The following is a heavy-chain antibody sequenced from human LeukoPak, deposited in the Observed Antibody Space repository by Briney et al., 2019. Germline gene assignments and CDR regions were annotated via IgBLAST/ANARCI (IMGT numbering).Heavy chain of an antibody. Sequence: GRSQRPSCAASGFTFSTYFMHWVRQAPGKGLEWVADIASEGSHTFYVESVKGRFTISRDNSKNTLYLQMNSLIAEDTAVYFCASERQNPIIHSGAFDIWGQGTMVTVSS. CDR1: GFTFSTYF. J-gene: IGHJ3*02. D-gene: IGHD3-10*01. CDR2: IASEGSHT. V-gene: IGHV3-30-3*01. CDR3: ASERQNPIIHSGAFDI.